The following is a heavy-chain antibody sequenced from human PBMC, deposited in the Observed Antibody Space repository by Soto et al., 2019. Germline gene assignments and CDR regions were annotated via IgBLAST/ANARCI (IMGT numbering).Heavy chain of an antibody. CDR1: GYTFTGYY. J-gene: IGHJ6*02. Sequence: ASVKVSCKASGYTFTGYYMHWVRQAPGQGLEWMGWINPNSGGTNYAQRFQGRVTMTRDTSISTAYMELSRLRSDDTAVYYCARRPPYYYDSSGYYYAGYYYGMDVWGQGTTVTVSS. CDR3: ARRPPYYYDSSGYYYAGYYYGMDV. D-gene: IGHD3-22*01. V-gene: IGHV1-2*02. CDR2: INPNSGGT.